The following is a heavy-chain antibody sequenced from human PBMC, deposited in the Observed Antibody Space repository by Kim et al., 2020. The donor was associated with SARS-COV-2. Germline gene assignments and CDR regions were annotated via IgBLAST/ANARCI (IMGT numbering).Heavy chain of an antibody. J-gene: IGHJ4*02. CDR3: ANDY. V-gene: IGHV3-66*01. Sequence: VIDDGLTKTPANSVKGRFTISRDNSKNTLYLQMNSLRAEDTAVYYCANDYWGQGTLVTVSS. CDR2: IDDGLTK.